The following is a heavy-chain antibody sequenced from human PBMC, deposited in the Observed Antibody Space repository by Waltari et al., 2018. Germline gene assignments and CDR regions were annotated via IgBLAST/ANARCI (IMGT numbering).Heavy chain of an antibody. Sequence: QVQLVQSGAEVKKPGASVKVSCKASGYTFTSYDINWVRQATGQGLEWMGGIIPIFGTANYAQKFQGRVTITADESTSTAYMELSSLRSEDTAVYYCARGESYYGGNDDWGQGTLVTVSS. CDR2: IIPIFGTA. CDR3: ARGESYYGGNDD. CDR1: GYTFTSYD. J-gene: IGHJ4*02. V-gene: IGHV1-69*01. D-gene: IGHD3-10*01.